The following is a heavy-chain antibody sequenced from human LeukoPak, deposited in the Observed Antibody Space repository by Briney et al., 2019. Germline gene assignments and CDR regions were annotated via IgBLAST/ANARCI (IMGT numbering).Heavy chain of an antibody. V-gene: IGHV1-46*01. J-gene: IGHJ6*03. Sequence: GASVKVSCKASGYTFTGYYMHWVRQAPGQGLEWMGIINPSGGSTSYAQKFQGRVTMTRDMSTSTVYMELSSLRSEDTAVYYCARATDYGGNSRNYYYYYYMDVWGKGTTVTVSS. CDR2: INPSGGST. D-gene: IGHD4-23*01. CDR1: GYTFTGYY. CDR3: ARATDYGGNSRNYYYYYYMDV.